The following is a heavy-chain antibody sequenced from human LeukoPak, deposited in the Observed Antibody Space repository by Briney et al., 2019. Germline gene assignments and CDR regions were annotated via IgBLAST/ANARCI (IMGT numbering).Heavy chain of an antibody. V-gene: IGHV3-23*01. CDR1: GFTFSSYA. D-gene: IGHD2-2*01. CDR3: ARYCSSTSCLYFDY. CDR2: ISGSGGST. J-gene: IGHJ4*02. Sequence: GGSLRLSCAASGFTFSSYAMSWVRQAPGKGLEWVSAISGSGGSTYYADSVKGRFTISRDNSKNTLYLQMNSLRAEDTAVYYCARYCSSTSCLYFDYWGQGTLVTVSS.